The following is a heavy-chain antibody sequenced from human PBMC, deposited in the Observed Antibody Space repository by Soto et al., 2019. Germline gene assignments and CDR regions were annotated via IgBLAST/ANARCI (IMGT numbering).Heavy chain of an antibody. CDR3: ARDRQQLVLLQPLNWFDP. CDR2: INPNSGGT. V-gene: IGHV1-2*04. J-gene: IGHJ5*02. D-gene: IGHD6-13*01. Sequence: QVQLVQSGAEVKKPGASVKVSCKASGYTFTGYYMHWVRQAPGQGLEWMGWINPNSGGTNYAQKFQGWVNMTRDTSISTAYMELSRLRSDDTAVYYCARDRQQLVLLQPLNWFDPWGQGTLVTVSS. CDR1: GYTFTGYY.